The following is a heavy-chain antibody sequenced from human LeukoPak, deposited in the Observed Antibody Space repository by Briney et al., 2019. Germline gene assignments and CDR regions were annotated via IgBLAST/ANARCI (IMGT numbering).Heavy chain of an antibody. V-gene: IGHV4-59*08. D-gene: IGHD6-19*01. CDR2: VYQTGDT. CDR3: ARHPFSAPFDY. J-gene: IGHJ4*02. CDR1: GGSMNNYY. Sequence: KPSETLSLTCIVSGGSMNNYYWSWFRQPPGKGLEWIAYVYQTGDTRYNPSLKSRVSTSLDMSKNQFSLKVSSVTATDTAVYYCARHPFSAPFDYWGQGILVTVSS.